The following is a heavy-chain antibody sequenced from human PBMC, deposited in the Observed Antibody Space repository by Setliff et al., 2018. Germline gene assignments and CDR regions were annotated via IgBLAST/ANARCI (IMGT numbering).Heavy chain of an antibody. CDR2: ADPGDGET. V-gene: IGHV1-69-2*01. CDR1: GYTFTDYY. CDR3: ARPGGSGSYGPPYYYGMDV. J-gene: IGHJ6*02. Sequence: ASVKVSCKASGYTFTDYYMHWVQQAPGKGLEWMGRADPGDGETIYAEKFQGRVTITADTSTDTAYMELSSLRSEDTAVYYCARPGGSGSYGPPYYYGMDVWGQGTTVTV. D-gene: IGHD3-10*01.